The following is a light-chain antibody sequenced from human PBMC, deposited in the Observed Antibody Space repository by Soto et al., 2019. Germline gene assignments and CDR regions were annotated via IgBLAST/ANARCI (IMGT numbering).Light chain of an antibody. Sequence: QSVLPQPPSASGTPGQRVTLSCSGSSSKIGSNYVYWYQQRPGPAPKLLIYRNNHGHSGVPDRFSGSKSGTSASLAISGLRSEDEAEYYCAAWDYSLSGCYVFGTGTKVTVL. J-gene: IGLJ1*01. CDR3: AAWDYSLSGCYV. V-gene: IGLV1-47*01. CDR1: SSKIGSNY. CDR2: RNN.